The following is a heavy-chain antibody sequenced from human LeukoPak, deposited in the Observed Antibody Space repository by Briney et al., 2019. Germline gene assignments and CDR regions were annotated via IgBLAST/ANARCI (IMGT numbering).Heavy chain of an antibody. CDR2: ISSTSSTI. Sequence: GGSLRLSCAASGSTFSDYGMNWVRQAPGKGLEWLSHISSTSSTIKYADFVKGRFTISRDNAKNSVYLQIHSLRVEDTAVYYCAREWGVWGKGTTVTVSS. J-gene: IGHJ6*04. CDR3: AREWGV. CDR1: GSTFSDYG. D-gene: IGHD1-26*01. V-gene: IGHV3-48*01.